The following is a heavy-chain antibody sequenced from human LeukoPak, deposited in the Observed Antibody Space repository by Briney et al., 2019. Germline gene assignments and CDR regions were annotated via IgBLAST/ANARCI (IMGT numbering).Heavy chain of an antibody. CDR2: ISSSGSTI. Sequence: KAGGSLRLSCAASGFTFSDYYMSWIRQAPGKGLEWVSYISSSGSTIYYADSVKGRFTISRDNAKNSLYLQMKSLRAEDTAVYYCARDIVVVTATPYYWGQGTLVTVSS. CDR1: GFTFSDYY. J-gene: IGHJ4*02. D-gene: IGHD2-21*02. V-gene: IGHV3-11*04. CDR3: ARDIVVVTATPYY.